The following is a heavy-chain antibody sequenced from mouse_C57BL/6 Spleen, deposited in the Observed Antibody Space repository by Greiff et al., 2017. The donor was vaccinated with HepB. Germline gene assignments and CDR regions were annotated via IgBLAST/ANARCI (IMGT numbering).Heavy chain of an antibody. CDR3: ARPLLDYDGYYRDFDG. V-gene: IGHV1-63*01. CDR2: IYPGGGYT. CDR1: GYTFTNYW. D-gene: IGHD2-3*01. Sequence: QVQLQQSGAELVRPGTSVKMSCKASGYTFTNYWIGWAKQRPGHGLEWIGDIYPGGGYTNYNEKFKGKATLTAEKSSSTAYMQFSSLTSEDSAIYYWARPLLDYDGYYRDFDGWGTGATVTVS. J-gene: IGHJ1*03.